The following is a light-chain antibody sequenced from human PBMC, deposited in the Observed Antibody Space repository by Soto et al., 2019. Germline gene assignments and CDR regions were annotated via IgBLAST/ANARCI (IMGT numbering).Light chain of an antibody. V-gene: IGKV3-20*01. CDR3: QLYGSSPLFT. J-gene: IGKJ3*01. CDR2: GAS. Sequence: EIVLTQSPGTLSLSPGERVTLSCRASQGVSSSYLAWYQQKPGQAPRLLIYGASSRATGIPDRFRGSGSGTDVTLTISRLEPEDFAGYYCQLYGSSPLFTFGPGTKVAIK. CDR1: QGVSSSY.